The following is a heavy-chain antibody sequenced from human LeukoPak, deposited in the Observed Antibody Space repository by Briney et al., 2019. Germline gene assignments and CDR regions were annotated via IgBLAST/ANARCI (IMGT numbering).Heavy chain of an antibody. Sequence: GRSLRLSCAASGFTFSSYAMHWVRQAPGKGLEWVAVISYDGSNKYYADSVEGRFTISRDNSKNTLYLQMNSLRAEDTAVYYCASDSPILNRYDYVWGSYRGAFDIWGQGTMVTVSS. CDR3: ASDSPILNRYDYVWGSYRGAFDI. J-gene: IGHJ3*02. V-gene: IGHV3-30*04. CDR1: GFTFSSYA. CDR2: ISYDGSNK. D-gene: IGHD3-16*02.